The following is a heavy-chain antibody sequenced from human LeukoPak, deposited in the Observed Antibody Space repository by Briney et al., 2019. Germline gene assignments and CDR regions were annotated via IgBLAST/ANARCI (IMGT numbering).Heavy chain of an antibody. V-gene: IGHV1-2*02. Sequence: ASVKVSCKAPAYTFTDYYVHWVRQAPGQGLEWMGWFHPSSGGAGYAQKLQGRVIMTSDTSISTAYMQLTRLRSDDTAVYYCAIKRIRGNPFDYWGQGTLVTVSS. D-gene: IGHD2/OR15-2a*01. CDR1: AYTFTDYY. CDR3: AIKRIRGNPFDY. CDR2: FHPSSGGA. J-gene: IGHJ4*02.